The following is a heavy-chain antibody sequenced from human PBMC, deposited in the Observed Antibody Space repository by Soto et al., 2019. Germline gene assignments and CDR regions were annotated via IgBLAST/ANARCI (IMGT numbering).Heavy chain of an antibody. CDR3: AKDWVRGSREPWSYFDY. J-gene: IGHJ4*02. D-gene: IGHD3-10*01. CDR2: ISGSGGST. Sequence: GGSLRLSCAASGFTFSSYAMSWVRQAPGKGLEWVSAISGSGGSTYYADSVKGRFTISRDNSKNTLYLQMNSLRAEDTAVYYCAKDWVRGSREPWSYFDYWGQGTLVTVSS. CDR1: GFTFSSYA. V-gene: IGHV3-23*01.